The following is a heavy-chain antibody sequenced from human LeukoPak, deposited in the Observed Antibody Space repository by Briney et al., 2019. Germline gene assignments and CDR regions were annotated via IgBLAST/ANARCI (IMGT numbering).Heavy chain of an antibody. CDR2: VYYSGST. Sequence: SSETLSLTCTVSGGSISSSGNYWGWIRQPPGKGLEWIGSVYYSGSTYYNPSLKSRVTISIDTSKNQFSLKLSSVTAADTAVYYCASDSRGYYYFDYWGQGSLVTVSS. J-gene: IGHJ4*02. V-gene: IGHV4-39*07. CDR3: ASDSRGYYYFDY. CDR1: GGSISSSGNY. D-gene: IGHD3-22*01.